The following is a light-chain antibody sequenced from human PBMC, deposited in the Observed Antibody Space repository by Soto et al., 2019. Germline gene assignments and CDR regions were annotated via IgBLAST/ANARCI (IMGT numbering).Light chain of an antibody. J-gene: IGKJ4*01. CDR3: QQYNNLPQPALT. Sequence: QMTPSPSSLSASVGVRVTITCQASQDISNYLYWYQQKPGKAPKLLSYDASNFETRVTSRFSGSGAGTDFTFHISRRQPEDIATYYCQQYNNLPQPALTFGGWPKGEIK. CDR1: QDISNY. V-gene: IGKV1-33*01. CDR2: DAS.